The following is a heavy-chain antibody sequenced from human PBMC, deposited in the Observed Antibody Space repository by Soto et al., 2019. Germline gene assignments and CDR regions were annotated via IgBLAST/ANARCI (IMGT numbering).Heavy chain of an antibody. V-gene: IGHV4-31*03. CDR2: IYYSGST. CDR1: GGSISSGGYY. J-gene: IGHJ4*02. D-gene: IGHD3-3*01. CDR3: ARGIGSYDFWSGYQYYFDY. Sequence: PSETLSLTCTVSGGSISSGGYYWSWIRQHPGKSLEWIGYIYYSGSTYYNPSLKSRVTISVDTSKNQFSLKLSSVTAADTAVYYCARGIGSYDFWSGYQYYFDYWGQGTLVTVSS.